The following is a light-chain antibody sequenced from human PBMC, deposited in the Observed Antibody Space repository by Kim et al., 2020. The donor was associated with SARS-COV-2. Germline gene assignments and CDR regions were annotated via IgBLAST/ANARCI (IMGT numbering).Light chain of an antibody. CDR3: QQYGSSPGT. CDR1: QSVSSSY. V-gene: IGKV3-20*01. CDR2: GAS. Sequence: EIVLTQSPGPLSLSPGERATLSCRASQSVSSSYLAWYQQKPGQAPRLLIYGASSRATGIPDRFSGSGSGTDFTLTITRVEPEDFAVYCCQQYGSSPGTFGQGTKLEI. J-gene: IGKJ2*01.